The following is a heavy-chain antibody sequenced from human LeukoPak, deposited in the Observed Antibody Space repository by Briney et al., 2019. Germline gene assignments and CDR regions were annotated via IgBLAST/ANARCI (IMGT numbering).Heavy chain of an antibody. CDR1: GYSFTYYW. CDR2: IYPGDSDT. D-gene: IGHD1-1*01. J-gene: IGHJ4*02. Sequence: GGSLHISCKGSGYSFTYYWIGWVRQMPGKGLEWMGIIYPGDSDTRYRPSFQGQVTISVDKSISTAYLQWSSLKASDTAMYYCARQDGNSKYYFDYWGQGTLVTVSS. CDR3: ARQDGNSKYYFDY. V-gene: IGHV5-51*01.